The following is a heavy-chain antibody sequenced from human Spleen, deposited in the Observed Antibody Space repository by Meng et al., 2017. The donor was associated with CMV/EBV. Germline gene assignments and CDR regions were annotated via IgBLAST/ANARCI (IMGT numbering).Heavy chain of an antibody. CDR3: AREITGTYTPYYLDY. J-gene: IGHJ4*02. D-gene: IGHD1-1*01. V-gene: IGHV1-18*03. Sequence: ASVKVSCKASGYIFTKYGVNWMRQAPGQGLEWMGRITVYSGDTNYAQKFQGRLTLTADTSTSTVYMELRSLRSDDMAVYYCAREITGTYTPYYLDYWGQGTLVTVSS. CDR1: GYIFTKYG. CDR2: ITVYSGDT.